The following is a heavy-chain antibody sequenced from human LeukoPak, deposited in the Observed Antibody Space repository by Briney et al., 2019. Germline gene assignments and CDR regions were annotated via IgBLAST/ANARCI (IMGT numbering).Heavy chain of an antibody. J-gene: IGHJ4*02. D-gene: IGHD3-22*01. Sequence: GGSLRLSCAASGFTFSSYAMNWVRQAPGKGLEWLSYISYSSSTIYYADSVKGRFTISRDNAKNTLYLQMNSLSAEDTAVYYCARVRADYDTSGYDYWGQGTLVTVSS. CDR3: ARVRADYDTSGYDY. CDR1: GFTFSSYA. V-gene: IGHV3-48*01. CDR2: ISYSSSTI.